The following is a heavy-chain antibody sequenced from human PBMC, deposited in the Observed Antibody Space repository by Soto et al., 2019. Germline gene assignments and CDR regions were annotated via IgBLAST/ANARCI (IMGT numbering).Heavy chain of an antibody. CDR2: INPSGGST. D-gene: IGHD3-3*01. V-gene: IGHV1-46*03. CDR3: ASNLSLGEWLLPRSHSYTRF. CDR1: GYTFTSYY. J-gene: IGHJ6*04. Sequence: GASVKVSCKSSGYTFTSYYMHWVRQAPGQGLEWMGIINPSGGSTSYAQKFQGRVTMTRDTSTSTVYMELSSLRSEDTAVYYCASNLSLGEWLLPRSHSYTRFSGRRTTVAVSS.